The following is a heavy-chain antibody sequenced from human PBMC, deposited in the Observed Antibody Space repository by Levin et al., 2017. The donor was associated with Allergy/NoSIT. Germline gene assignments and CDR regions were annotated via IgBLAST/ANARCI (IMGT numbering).Heavy chain of an antibody. V-gene: IGHV4-59*01. CDR3: AGSGYYYLAY. D-gene: IGHD3-22*01. CDR1: GGSISSYY. Sequence: SETLSLTCSVSGGSISSYYWSWIRQPPGKGLEWIGYIYYSGSTNYNPSFKSRVTISVDTSKNHFSLKLSSVTAADTAVYYCAGSGYYYLAYWGQGTLVTVSS. J-gene: IGHJ4*02. CDR2: IYYSGST.